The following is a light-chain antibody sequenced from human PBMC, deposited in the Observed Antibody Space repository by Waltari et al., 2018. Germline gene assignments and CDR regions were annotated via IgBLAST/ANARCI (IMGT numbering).Light chain of an antibody. V-gene: IGKV1-39*01. J-gene: IGKJ1*01. CDR2: ATS. CDR3: QQTYSTWT. CDR1: QSISNN. Sequence: DIQMTQSPSSLSASVGDRVTITCRASQSISNNLNRYQQKQGKAPKLLIYATSVLQSGVPSRFSGRGSGTDFTLTISSLQPEDFATYYCQQTYSTWTFGQGTAVEIK.